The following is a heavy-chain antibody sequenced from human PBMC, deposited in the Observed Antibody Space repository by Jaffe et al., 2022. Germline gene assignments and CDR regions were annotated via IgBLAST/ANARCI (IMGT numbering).Heavy chain of an antibody. J-gene: IGHJ4*02. Sequence: EVQLVESGGGLVQPGRSLRLSCTASGFTFGDYAMSWVRQAPGKGLEWVGFIRSKAYGGTTEYAASVKGRFTISRDDSKSIAYLQMNSLKTEDTAVYYCTREGPPYCGGDCYRGYWGQGTLVTVSS. CDR3: TREGPPYCGGDCYRGY. V-gene: IGHV3-49*04. CDR1: GFTFGDYA. D-gene: IGHD2-21*02. CDR2: IRSKAYGGTT.